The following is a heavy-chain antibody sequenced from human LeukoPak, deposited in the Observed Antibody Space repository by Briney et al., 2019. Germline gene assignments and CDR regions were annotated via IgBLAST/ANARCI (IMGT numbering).Heavy chain of an antibody. CDR1: GYTFSGYY. D-gene: IGHD3-9*01. V-gene: IGHV1-2*02. Sequence: ASVKVSCKAAGYTFSGYYMHWVRLAPGQWLEWMGWINPESGGTNEAQKFHDRVTMTRDTSIRTAYMEVSRLRSDDTAVYYCARSPDILTGENFDYWGQGTLVTVSS. CDR3: ARSPDILTGENFDY. J-gene: IGHJ4*02. CDR2: INPESGGT.